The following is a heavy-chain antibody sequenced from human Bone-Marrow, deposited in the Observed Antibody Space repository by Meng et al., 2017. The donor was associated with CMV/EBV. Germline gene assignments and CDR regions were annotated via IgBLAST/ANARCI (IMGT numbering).Heavy chain of an antibody. D-gene: IGHD3-3*01. J-gene: IGHJ4*02. V-gene: IGHV1-18*01. CDR1: GYTFTSYG. CDR2: ISAYNGNT. Sequence: ASVQVSCKASGYTFTSYGISWVRQAPGQGLEWMGWISAYNGNTNYAQKLQGRVTMTTDTSTSTAYMELRSLRSDDTAVYYCARDGDYAFWSGYYSFDYWGQGTLVTFSS. CDR3: ARDGDYAFWSGYYSFDY.